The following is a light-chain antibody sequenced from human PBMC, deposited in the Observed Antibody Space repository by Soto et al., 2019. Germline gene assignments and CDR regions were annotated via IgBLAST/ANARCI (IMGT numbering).Light chain of an antibody. J-gene: IGLJ2*01. V-gene: IGLV1-47*01. CDR2: RNN. CDR1: XXXIGSNS. CDR3: AAWDDSLSGVV. Sequence: QSVLTQPPSASGTPGQRVTIXCXXXXXXIGSNSEYWYQQLPGTAPKLLIYRNNQRPSGVPDRFSGSKSGTSASLAISGLRSEDEADYYCAAWDDSLSGVVFGGGTKLTVL.